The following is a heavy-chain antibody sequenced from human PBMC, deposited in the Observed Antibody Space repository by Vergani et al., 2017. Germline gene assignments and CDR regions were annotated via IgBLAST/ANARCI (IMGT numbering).Heavy chain of an antibody. Sequence: VQLVESGGGLVKSGGSLRLSCTASGFTFGYYAMDWFRQAPGQGLEWVGGIRSKAYGQATIYAASVKGRFTISRDDSKSIAYLQMNNLQTEDTAMYYCVRDQVTMLRGSDALDIWGQGTMVTVSS. CDR1: GFTFGYYA. CDR2: IRSKAYGQAT. J-gene: IGHJ3*02. V-gene: IGHV3-49*05. CDR3: VRDQVTMLRGSDALDI. D-gene: IGHD3-10*01.